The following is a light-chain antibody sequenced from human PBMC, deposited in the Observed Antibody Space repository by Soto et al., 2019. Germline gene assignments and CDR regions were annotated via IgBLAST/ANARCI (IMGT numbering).Light chain of an antibody. Sequence: QAVVTQPASVSGSPGQSITISCTGTSSDVGSYNFVSWYQHHPGKAPTMMIYEVSKRPSEISNRFSGSKSGNTASLTISGLQAEDEADYYCCSYAGSNTLLFGGGTKVTVL. V-gene: IGLV2-23*01. CDR1: SSDVGSYNF. CDR3: CSYAGSNTLL. J-gene: IGLJ2*01. CDR2: EVS.